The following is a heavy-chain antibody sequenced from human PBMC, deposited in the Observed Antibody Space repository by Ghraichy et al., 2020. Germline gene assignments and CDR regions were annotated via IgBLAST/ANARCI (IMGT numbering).Heavy chain of an antibody. CDR3: ARVDLDYDILTGYLNWFDP. Sequence: SQTLSLTCAVYGGSFSGYYWSWIRQPPEKGLEWIGEINHSGSTNYNPSLKSRVTISVDTSKNQFSLKLSSVTAADTAVYYCARVDLDYDILTGYLNWFDPWGQGTLVTVSS. J-gene: IGHJ5*02. V-gene: IGHV4-34*01. CDR2: INHSGST. D-gene: IGHD3-9*01. CDR1: GGSFSGYY.